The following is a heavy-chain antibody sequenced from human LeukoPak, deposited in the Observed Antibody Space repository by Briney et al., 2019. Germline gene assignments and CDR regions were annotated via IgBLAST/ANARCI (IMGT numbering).Heavy chain of an antibody. V-gene: IGHV3-11*04. D-gene: IGHD6-19*01. CDR1: GFTFSDYY. CDR2: ISSSGSTI. CDR3: GREEVRIAVAGPVDY. J-gene: IGHJ4*02. Sequence: GGSLRLSCAASGFTFSDYYMSWIRQAPGKGLEWVSYISSSGSTIYYADSVKGRFTISRDNAKNSLYLQMNSLRAEDTAVYYCGREEVRIAVAGPVDYWGQGTLVTVSS.